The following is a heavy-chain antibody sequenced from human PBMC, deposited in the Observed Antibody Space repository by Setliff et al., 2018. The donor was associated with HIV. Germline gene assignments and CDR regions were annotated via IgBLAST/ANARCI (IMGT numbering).Heavy chain of an antibody. CDR1: GYTFNNYY. CDR3: ARVTRFLESFSTKNYFDY. V-gene: IGHV1-18*04. J-gene: IGHJ4*02. Sequence: GASVKVSCKASGYTFNNYYINWVRQAHGQGLEWVGWVSVHNGNTNSAQKFQDRVTVTADTSTSTAYMDLRSLRSDDTAVYYCARVTRFLESFSTKNYFDYWGQGGLVTVSS. D-gene: IGHD3-3*01. CDR2: VSVHNGNT.